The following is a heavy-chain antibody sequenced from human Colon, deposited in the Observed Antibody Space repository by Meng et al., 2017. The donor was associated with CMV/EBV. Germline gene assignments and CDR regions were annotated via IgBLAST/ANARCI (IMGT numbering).Heavy chain of an antibody. J-gene: IGHJ6*02. V-gene: IGHV3-7*03. Sequence: GGSLRLSCAASGFTFRTYWMSWVRQAPGKGLEWVANINQDGSEKYYVDSVKGRFTISRDNAKNLLYLQMNNLRADDTAVYYCAHHGGFGELGPVLVEYYYDNMDVWGQGTTVTVSS. CDR2: INQDGSEK. D-gene: IGHD3-10*01. CDR1: GFTFRTYW. CDR3: AHHGGFGELGPVLVEYYYDNMDV.